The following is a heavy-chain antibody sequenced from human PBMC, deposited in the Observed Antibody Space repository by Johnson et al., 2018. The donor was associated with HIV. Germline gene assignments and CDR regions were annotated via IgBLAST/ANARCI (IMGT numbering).Heavy chain of an antibody. V-gene: IGHV3-30*04. J-gene: IGHJ3*02. Sequence: QVQLVESGGGVVQPGGSLRLSCAASGFTFSSYAMHWVRQAPGKGLEWVAVISYDGSNKYYADSVKGRFTISRDNSKNTLYLQMNSLRAEDTAVYYCARERGAFDIWGQGTMVTVSS. CDR3: ARERGAFDI. CDR2: ISYDGSNK. CDR1: GFTFSSYA.